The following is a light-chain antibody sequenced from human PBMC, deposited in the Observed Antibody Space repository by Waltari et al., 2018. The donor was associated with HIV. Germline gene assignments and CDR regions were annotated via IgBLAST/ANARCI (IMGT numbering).Light chain of an antibody. J-gene: IGLJ3*02. Sequence: QSVLTQPPSVSGVPGQRVTISCTGSSPNIRAGYFVPWYQQLPATAPTLLIYSDINRPSGVPDRFSGTKSGNSASLAITGLQAEDEADYYCQSYDRSLSASVFGGGTKLTVL. CDR2: SDI. V-gene: IGLV1-40*01. CDR1: SPNIRAGYF. CDR3: QSYDRSLSASV.